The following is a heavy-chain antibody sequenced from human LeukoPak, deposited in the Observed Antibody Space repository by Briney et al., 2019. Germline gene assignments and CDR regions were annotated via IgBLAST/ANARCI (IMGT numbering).Heavy chain of an antibody. J-gene: IGHJ4*02. CDR2: IHYSGST. V-gene: IGHV4-59*08. D-gene: IGHD6-19*01. CDR3: ARWYSSGWAFDY. Sequence: PSETLSLTCTVSGGSISSYYWSWIRQPPGKGLEWIGYIHYSGSTKYNPSLKSRVTISVDTSKNQFSLKLSSVTAADTAVYYCARWYSSGWAFDYWGQGTLVTVSS. CDR1: GGSISSYY.